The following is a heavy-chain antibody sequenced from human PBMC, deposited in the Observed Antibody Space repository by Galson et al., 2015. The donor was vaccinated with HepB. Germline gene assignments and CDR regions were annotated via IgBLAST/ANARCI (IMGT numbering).Heavy chain of an antibody. CDR2: ISYDGSNK. J-gene: IGHJ6*02. CDR3: ARDRIVVVPAAIIPGYYYYYGMDV. Sequence: SLRLSCAASGFTFSSYAMHWVRQAPGKGLEWVAVISYDGSNKYYADSVKGRFTISRDNSKNTLYLQMNSLRAEDTAVYYCARDRIVVVPAAIIPGYYYYYGMDVWGQGTTVTVSS. D-gene: IGHD2-2*02. V-gene: IGHV3-30-3*01. CDR1: GFTFSSYA.